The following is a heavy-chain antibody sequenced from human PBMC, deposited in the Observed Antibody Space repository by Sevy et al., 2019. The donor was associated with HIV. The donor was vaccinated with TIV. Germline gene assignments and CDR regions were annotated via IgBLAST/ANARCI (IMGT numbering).Heavy chain of an antibody. V-gene: IGHV4-39*01. Sequence: ETLSLTCTVSGASISSSGYYWGLIRQPPGKGLEWIAGIRYTGETFYNPSLRSRVTISADTSKNQFSLQLSSVTAADTAIYFCAGPILTYNSGWSYYDYWGQGTVVTVSS. CDR2: IRYTGET. J-gene: IGHJ4*02. CDR3: AGPILTYNSGWSYYDY. D-gene: IGHD6-19*01. CDR1: GASISSSGYY.